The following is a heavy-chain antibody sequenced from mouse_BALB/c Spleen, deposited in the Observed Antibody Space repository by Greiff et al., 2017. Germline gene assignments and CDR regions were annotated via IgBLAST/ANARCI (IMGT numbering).Heavy chain of an antibody. CDR2: FNTGSGSI. J-gene: IGHJ3*01. Sequence: VMLVESGAELVKPGASVKLSCKASGYTFTEYIIHWVKQRSGQGLEWIGWFNTGSGSIKYNEKVKDKSTLTADKSSSTILMELSSLTSEDSAVYFCARNEDSGMFAYWGQGTLVTVSA. D-gene: IGHD1-3*01. V-gene: IGHV1-62-2*01. CDR3: ARNEDSGMFAY. CDR1: GYTFTEYI.